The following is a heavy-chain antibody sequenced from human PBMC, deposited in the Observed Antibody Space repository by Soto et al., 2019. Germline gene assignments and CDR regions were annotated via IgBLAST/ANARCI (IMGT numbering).Heavy chain of an antibody. J-gene: IGHJ4*02. CDR1: GVSISSSY. CDR3: ARTDGYEIEY. Sequence: PSETLSLTCTVSGVSISSSYWGWLRQSPGTGLEWIGYIYYTGTTNYNPSLKRRVTISLDTAKNQFSLNVNSLTTADTAVYYGARTDGYEIEYWGQGTLVTVSS. D-gene: IGHD5-12*01. CDR2: IYYTGTT. V-gene: IGHV4-59*01.